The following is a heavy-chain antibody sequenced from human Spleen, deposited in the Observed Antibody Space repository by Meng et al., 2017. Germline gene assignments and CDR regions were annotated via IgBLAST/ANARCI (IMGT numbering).Heavy chain of an antibody. CDR3: ARVYRGASGSPLDY. J-gene: IGHJ4*02. Sequence: QVQLQQWGAGLLKPSGSLSLTWAVYGGSFRDYYWSWVRQHPGKGLEWIGDISHDGSTYYNPSLKSRVTISVDTSKNQFSLKMRSVTAADTAVFYCARVYRGASGSPLDYWGLGTLVTVSS. CDR1: GGSFRDYY. D-gene: IGHD3-10*01. V-gene: IGHV4-34*01. CDR2: ISHDGST.